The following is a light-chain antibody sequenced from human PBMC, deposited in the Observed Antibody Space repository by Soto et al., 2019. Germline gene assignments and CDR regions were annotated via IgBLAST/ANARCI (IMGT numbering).Light chain of an antibody. J-gene: IGLJ2*01. Sequence: QSALTQPASVSGSPGQSITISCTGTSSDVGSYNLVSWYQQHPGKAPKLIIYEVSERPSGVSHRFSGSKSGNTASLTISGLQAEDEADYYCSSYATPRLFGGGTKVTVL. CDR1: SSDVGSYNL. V-gene: IGLV2-23*02. CDR2: EVS. CDR3: SSYATPRL.